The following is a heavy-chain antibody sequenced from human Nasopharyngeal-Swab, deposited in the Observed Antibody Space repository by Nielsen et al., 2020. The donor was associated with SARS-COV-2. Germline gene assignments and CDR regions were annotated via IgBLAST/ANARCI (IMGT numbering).Heavy chain of an antibody. CDR1: GFTFSDHA. V-gene: IGHV3-30*18. CDR3: AKEMFKYGSGVSSDGFDV. D-gene: IGHD3-10*01. CDR2: ISYDETDQ. Sequence: SCAASGFTFSDHAIHWVRQAPGKGLEWVAVISYDETDQYYSGSVKGRFTISRDSSKKMVYLQMSSLRLEDTGLYYCAKEMFKYGSGVSSDGFDVWGQGTRVTVSS. J-gene: IGHJ3*01.